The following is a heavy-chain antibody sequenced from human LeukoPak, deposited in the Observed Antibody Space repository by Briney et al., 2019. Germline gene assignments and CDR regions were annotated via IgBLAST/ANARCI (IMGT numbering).Heavy chain of an antibody. Sequence: GGSLRLSCAASGFTFSSYEMNWVRQAPGKGLEWVSYISSSGSTIYYADSVKGRFTISRDNAKNPLYLQMNSLRAEDTAVYYCAREGNNWNHFDYWGQGTLVTVSS. V-gene: IGHV3-48*03. D-gene: IGHD1-20*01. CDR1: GFTFSSYE. CDR2: ISSSGSTI. J-gene: IGHJ4*02. CDR3: AREGNNWNHFDY.